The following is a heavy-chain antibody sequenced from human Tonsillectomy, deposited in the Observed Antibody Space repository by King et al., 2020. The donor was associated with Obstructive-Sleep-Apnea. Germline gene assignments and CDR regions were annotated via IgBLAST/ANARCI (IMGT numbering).Heavy chain of an antibody. CDR3: ARGASSSGWYLEYFQH. D-gene: IGHD6-19*01. CDR1: GGSISSYY. Sequence: QLQESGPGLVKPSETLSLTCTVSGGSISSYYWSWIRQPPGKGLEWIGYIYYSGSTNYNPAPKSRVTISVETSKNQFSLKLSSVTAADTAVYYCARGASSSGWYLEYFQHWGQGTLVTVSS. CDR2: IYYSGST. J-gene: IGHJ1*01. V-gene: IGHV4-59*01.